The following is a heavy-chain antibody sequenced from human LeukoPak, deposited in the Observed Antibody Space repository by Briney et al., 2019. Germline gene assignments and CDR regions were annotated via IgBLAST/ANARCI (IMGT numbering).Heavy chain of an antibody. J-gene: IGHJ4*02. D-gene: IGHD5-12*01. CDR2: IPYDGSNK. CDR1: GFTFSSYA. V-gene: IGHV3-30-3*01. CDR3: ARAGGYSGYAY. Sequence: GGSLRLSCAASGFTFSSYAMHWVRQAPGKGLEWVAVIPYDGSNKHYADSVKGRFTISRDNSKNTLYLQMNSLRAEDTAVYYCARAGGYSGYAYWGQGTLVTVSS.